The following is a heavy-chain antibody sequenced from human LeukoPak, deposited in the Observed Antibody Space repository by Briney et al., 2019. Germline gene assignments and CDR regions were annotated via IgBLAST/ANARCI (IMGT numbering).Heavy chain of an antibody. V-gene: IGHV3-11*04. Sequence: PGGSLRLSCAASGFTFSDYYMNWIRQAPGKGLEWIASMRSSGSTIKYADSVKGRFTISRDNAKNSLFLQMSSLRDEDTAVYYCARDRGQLAIPFFFDYWGQGILVTVSS. CDR3: ARDRGQLAIPFFFDY. D-gene: IGHD1-1*01. CDR2: MRSSGSTI. CDR1: GFTFSDYY. J-gene: IGHJ4*02.